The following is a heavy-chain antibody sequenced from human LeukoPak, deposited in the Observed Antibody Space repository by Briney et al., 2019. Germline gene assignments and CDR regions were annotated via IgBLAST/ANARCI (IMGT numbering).Heavy chain of an antibody. Sequence: SETLSLTCTVPGGSISSYYWSWIRQPAGKGLEWIGHIFASGSTNYNPSLKSRVTISVDTSKNQFSLKLSSVNAADTAVYFCASEKFYYDSSGYYSAFDYWGQGTLVTVSS. CDR1: GGSISSYY. J-gene: IGHJ4*02. CDR3: ASEKFYYDSSGYYSAFDY. D-gene: IGHD3-22*01. CDR2: IFASGST. V-gene: IGHV4-4*07.